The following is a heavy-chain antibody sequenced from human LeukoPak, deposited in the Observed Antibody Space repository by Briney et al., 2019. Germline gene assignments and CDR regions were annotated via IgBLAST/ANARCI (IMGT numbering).Heavy chain of an antibody. CDR3: AREGGFGELYAFDI. J-gene: IGHJ3*02. CDR1: GGTFSSYA. Sequence: VASVKVSCKASGGTFSSYAISWVRQAPGQGLEWMGWISAYNGNTNYAQKLQGRVTMTTDTSTSTAYMELRSLRSDDTAVYYCAREGGFGELYAFDIWGQGTMVTVSS. D-gene: IGHD3-10*01. CDR2: ISAYNGNT. V-gene: IGHV1-18*01.